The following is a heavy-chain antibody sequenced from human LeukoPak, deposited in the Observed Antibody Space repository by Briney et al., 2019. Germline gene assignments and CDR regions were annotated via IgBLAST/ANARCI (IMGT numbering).Heavy chain of an antibody. V-gene: IGHV3-23*01. CDR2: ISGSGVST. Sequence: PGASLRLSCAASGFTFSSYAMIWLRQAPGKGLEWVSGISGSGVSTYYADSVKRLFTISRDKSKNTLYLQMNSLRAEDTAVYYCAKEEWGFGEFPLFMDVWGKGTTGTISS. J-gene: IGHJ6*03. D-gene: IGHD3-10*01. CDR3: AKEEWGFGEFPLFMDV. CDR1: GFTFSSYA.